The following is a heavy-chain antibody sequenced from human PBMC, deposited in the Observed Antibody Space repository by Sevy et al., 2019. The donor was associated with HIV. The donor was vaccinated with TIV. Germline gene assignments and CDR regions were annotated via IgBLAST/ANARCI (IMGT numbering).Heavy chain of an antibody. V-gene: IGHV3-7*01. CDR1: GFTFSSYW. Sequence: GGSLRLSCAASGFTFSSYWMSWVRQAPGKGLEWVANINQDGSEKHYGDSVKGRVTISRDSSKNKLFLQVNSLRVEDTAVYYCARDCKADYNNGLEDMMDYWGQGTLVTVSS. D-gene: IGHD4-4*01. J-gene: IGHJ4*02. CDR3: ARDCKADYNNGLEDMMDY. CDR2: INQDGSEK.